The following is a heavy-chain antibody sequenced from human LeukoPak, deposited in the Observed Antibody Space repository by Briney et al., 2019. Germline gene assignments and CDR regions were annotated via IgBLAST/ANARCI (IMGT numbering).Heavy chain of an antibody. D-gene: IGHD5-24*01. J-gene: IGHJ3*02. V-gene: IGHV3-74*01. CDR2: INNDGSST. Sequence: QPGGSLRLSCAASEFTFSSYWMHWVRQAPGKGLVWVSRINNDGSSTNYADSVKGRFTISRDNAKNTLYLQMHSLRAEDTAVYYCAREGDGYNDAFDIWGQGTMVTVSS. CDR1: EFTFSSYW. CDR3: AREGDGYNDAFDI.